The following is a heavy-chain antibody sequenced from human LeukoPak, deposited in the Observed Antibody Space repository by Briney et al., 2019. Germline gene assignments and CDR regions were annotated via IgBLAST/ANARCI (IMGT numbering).Heavy chain of an antibody. D-gene: IGHD3-9*01. CDR1: GYSFTSYW. CDR3: ARHSRYDILTGYIDH. Sequence: GESLKISCKASGYSFTSYWIGWVRRMPGKGLEWMGIIYPGDSEITYSPSFQGQVTISADKSISTAYLQWNSLRASDTAMYYCARHSRYDILTGYIDHWGQGTLVTVSS. CDR2: IYPGDSEI. J-gene: IGHJ4*02. V-gene: IGHV5-51*01.